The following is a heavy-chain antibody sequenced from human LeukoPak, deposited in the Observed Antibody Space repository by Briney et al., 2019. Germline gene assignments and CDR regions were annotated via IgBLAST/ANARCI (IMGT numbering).Heavy chain of an antibody. CDR1: GLTLSRIG. D-gene: IGHD2-2*01. Sequence: GGSLRLSCVASGLTLSRIGMHWVRQAPGKGLDWVAFIQFDGRTIHYADSVKGRFTTSRDNSKNTLYLQMNSLRAEDTAVYYCAKESSTTRIGGLDVRGQGTTVIVSS. J-gene: IGHJ6*02. CDR3: AKESSTTRIGGLDV. CDR2: IQFDGRTI. V-gene: IGHV3-30*02.